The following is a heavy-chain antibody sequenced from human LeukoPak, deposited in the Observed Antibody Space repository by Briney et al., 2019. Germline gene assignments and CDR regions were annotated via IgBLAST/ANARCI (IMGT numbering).Heavy chain of an antibody. J-gene: IGHJ4*02. V-gene: IGHV3-30*04. CDR3: ARDQGH. CDR1: GFTFSTYA. CDR2: TSYDGSKK. Sequence: GGSLRLSCAASGFTFSTYALHWVRQAPGKGLEWVAGTSYDGSKKNYADSVKGRLSISRDNSKNTLYLQMNSLRPEDTAVYYCARDQGHWGQGTLVTVSS.